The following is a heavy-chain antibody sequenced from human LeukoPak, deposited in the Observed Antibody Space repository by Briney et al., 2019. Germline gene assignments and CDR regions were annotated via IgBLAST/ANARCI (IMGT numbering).Heavy chain of an antibody. V-gene: IGHV4-34*01. D-gene: IGHD6-19*01. Sequence: PSETLSLTCAVYGGSFSGYYWSWIRQPPGKGLEWIGEINHSGSTNYNPSLKSRVAISVDTSKNQFSLKLSSVTAADTAVYYCARGRGSGWLNWFDPWGQETLVTVSS. CDR1: GGSFSGYY. CDR2: INHSGST. J-gene: IGHJ5*02. CDR3: ARGRGSGWLNWFDP.